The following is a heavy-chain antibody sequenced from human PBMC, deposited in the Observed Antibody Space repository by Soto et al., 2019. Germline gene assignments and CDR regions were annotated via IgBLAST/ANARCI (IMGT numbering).Heavy chain of an antibody. Sequence: PGGSLRLSCNASGFTVSSSYMSWVRQAPGMGLEWVAVIESGGTAHYADSVKGRFTISRDNPNNIIYLQLHTLRAEDTAVYYCAKDLGPLKLLNYVFYCLDVWGKGTTVTVAS. J-gene: IGHJ6*01. CDR1: GFTVSSSY. CDR2: IESGGTA. D-gene: IGHD2-21*02. CDR3: AKDLGPLKLLNYVFYCLDV. V-gene: IGHV3-53*01.